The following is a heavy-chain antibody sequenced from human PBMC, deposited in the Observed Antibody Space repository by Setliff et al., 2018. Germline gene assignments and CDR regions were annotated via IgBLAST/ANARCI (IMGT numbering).Heavy chain of an antibody. CDR2: IYYNGST. D-gene: IGHD3-16*01. J-gene: IGHJ3*02. CDR3: ARPLEESFGGVRDSDAFDI. CDR1: GGSIRSSYYY. V-gene: IGHV4-39*01. Sequence: SETLSLTCTVSGGSIRSSYYYWGWIRQPPGKGLEWIGSIYYNGSTHFNPSLKSRVAISVDTSKNLLSLKLSSVTATDTAVYYCARPLEESFGGVRDSDAFDIWGQGTMVTVSS.